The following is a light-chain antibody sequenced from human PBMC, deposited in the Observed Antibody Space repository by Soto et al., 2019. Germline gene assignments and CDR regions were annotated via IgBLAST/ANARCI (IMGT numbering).Light chain of an antibody. J-gene: IGKJ5*01. CDR3: QQSYMDTIT. CDR2: DAS. V-gene: IGKV1-39*01. Sequence: DIPMTQSPSSLSASVGNRVTITCRASQSISTYLNWHQKKPGKAPNLLIYDASRLQSGVPSRFSGSGGGTDFNLSISSVQTEEFATYLCQQSYMDTITFGQGTRLEIK. CDR1: QSISTY.